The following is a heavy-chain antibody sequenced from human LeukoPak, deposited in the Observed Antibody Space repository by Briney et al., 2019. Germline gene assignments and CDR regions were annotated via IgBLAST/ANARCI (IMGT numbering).Heavy chain of an antibody. J-gene: IGHJ4*02. V-gene: IGHV1-24*01. CDR3: ATPSPKKSYYYDSSGYYHY. CDR2: FDPEDGET. D-gene: IGHD3-22*01. Sequence: ASVKVSCKVSGYTLTELSMHWVRQAPGKGLEWMGGFDPEDGETIYAQKFQGRVTMTEDTSTDTAYMELSSLRSEDTAVYYCATPSPKKSYYYDSSGYYHYWGQGALVTVSS. CDR1: GYTLTELS.